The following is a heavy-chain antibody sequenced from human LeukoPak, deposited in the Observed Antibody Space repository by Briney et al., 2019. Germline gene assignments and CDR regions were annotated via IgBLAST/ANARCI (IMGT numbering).Heavy chain of an antibody. D-gene: IGHD5-18*01. CDR2: ISASGGST. J-gene: IGHJ4*02. CDR1: RFTFSSYA. CDR3: AKGALRGYSYGYPSNFDY. V-gene: IGHV3-23*01. Sequence: GGSLRLSCAASRFTFSSYAMSWVRQAPGRGLEWVSAISASGGSTYYADSVKGRFTISRDNSKNTLYLQMNSLRAEDTAVYYCAKGALRGYSYGYPSNFDYWGQGTLVTVSS.